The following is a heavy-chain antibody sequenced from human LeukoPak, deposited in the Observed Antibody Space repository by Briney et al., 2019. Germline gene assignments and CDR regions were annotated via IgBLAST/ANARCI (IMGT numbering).Heavy chain of an antibody. Sequence: NPSETLSLTCAVYGGSFSGYYWSWIRQPPGKGLEWIGEINHSGSTNYNPSLKSRVTISVDTSKNQFSLKLSSVTAADTAVYYCARDGYAPHWGQGTLVTVSS. CDR2: INHSGST. V-gene: IGHV4-34*01. D-gene: IGHD5-12*01. J-gene: IGHJ4*02. CDR3: ARDGYAPH. CDR1: GGSFSGYY.